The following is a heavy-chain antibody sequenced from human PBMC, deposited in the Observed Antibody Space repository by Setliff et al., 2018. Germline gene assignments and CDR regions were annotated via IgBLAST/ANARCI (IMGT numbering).Heavy chain of an antibody. Sequence: ASVKVSCKASGYTFTGYYMHWVRQAPGQGLEWMGWINPNSGGTNYAQKFQGRVTMTRDTSISTAYMELRSLRSDDTAVYYCAAVGPTAGYFDYWGQGTQVTVSS. CDR3: AAVGPTAGYFDY. J-gene: IGHJ4*02. D-gene: IGHD1-26*01. CDR2: INPNSGGT. V-gene: IGHV1-2*02. CDR1: GYTFTGYY.